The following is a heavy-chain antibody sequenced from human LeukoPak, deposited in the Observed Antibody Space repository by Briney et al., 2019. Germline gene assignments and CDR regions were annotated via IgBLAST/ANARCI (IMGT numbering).Heavy chain of an antibody. Sequence: ASVKVSCKASGYTFTGYYMHWVRQAPGQGLEWMGWISAYNGNTNYAQKLQGRVTMTTDTSTSTAYMELRSLRSDDTAVYYCARDRVVVVAAYDAFDIWGQGTMVTVSS. D-gene: IGHD2-15*01. CDR3: ARDRVVVVAAYDAFDI. J-gene: IGHJ3*02. V-gene: IGHV1-18*04. CDR1: GYTFTGYY. CDR2: ISAYNGNT.